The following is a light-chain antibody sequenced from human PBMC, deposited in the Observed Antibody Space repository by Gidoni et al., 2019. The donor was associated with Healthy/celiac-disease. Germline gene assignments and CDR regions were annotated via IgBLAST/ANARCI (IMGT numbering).Light chain of an antibody. CDR3: QQYNNWPGKLT. J-gene: IGKJ4*01. CDR2: GAS. Sequence: EIVMTQSPATLSVSPGKRATLSCRASQSVSSNLAWYQQKPGQAPRLLIYGASTRATGIPARFSGSGSGTEFTLTISSLQSEDFAVYYCQQYNNWPGKLTFGGXTKVEIK. CDR1: QSVSSN. V-gene: IGKV3-15*01.